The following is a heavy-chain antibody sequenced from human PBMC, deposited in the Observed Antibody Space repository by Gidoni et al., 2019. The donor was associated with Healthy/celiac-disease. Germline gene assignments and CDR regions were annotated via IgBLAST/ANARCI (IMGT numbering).Heavy chain of an antibody. CDR3: ARFGRGGSYFDY. V-gene: IGHV4-38-2*01. J-gene: IGHJ4*02. Sequence: QVQLQESGPGLVKPSETLSLTCAVSGYSISSGYYWGWIRQPPGKGLEWIGSIYHSGSTYYNPSLKSRVTISVDTSKNQFSLKLSSVTAADTAVYYCARFGRGGSYFDYWGQGTLVTVSS. D-gene: IGHD1-26*01. CDR1: GYSISSGYY. CDR2: IYHSGST.